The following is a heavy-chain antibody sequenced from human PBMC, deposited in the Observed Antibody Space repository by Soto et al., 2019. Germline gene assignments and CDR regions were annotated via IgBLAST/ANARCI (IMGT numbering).Heavy chain of an antibody. CDR1: GFSLSTRGVG. J-gene: IGHJ4*02. D-gene: IGHD4-17*01. V-gene: IGHV2-5*02. CDR2: IYWDDDK. Sequence: QITLKESGPTLVKPTQTLTLTCTFSGFSLSTRGVGVGWIRQPPGKALEWLALIYWDDDKRYSPSLKSRLTITKDTSKNQVVLTMTNMDPVDTATYYCALDYGGNSYFDYWGQGTLVTVSS. CDR3: ALDYGGNSYFDY.